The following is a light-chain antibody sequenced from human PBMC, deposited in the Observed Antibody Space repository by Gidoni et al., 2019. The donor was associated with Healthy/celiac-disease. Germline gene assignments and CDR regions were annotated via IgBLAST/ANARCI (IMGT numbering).Light chain of an antibody. Sequence: ESVLTQSPGTLSLSPGDRATLSCRASQSVSSSYLAWYQQKPGQAPRLLIYGASSRATGIPDRFSGSGSGTDFTLTISRLEPEDFAVYYCQQYGSSPQTFGQGTKVEIK. V-gene: IGKV3-20*01. CDR2: GAS. CDR1: QSVSSSY. CDR3: QQYGSSPQT. J-gene: IGKJ1*01.